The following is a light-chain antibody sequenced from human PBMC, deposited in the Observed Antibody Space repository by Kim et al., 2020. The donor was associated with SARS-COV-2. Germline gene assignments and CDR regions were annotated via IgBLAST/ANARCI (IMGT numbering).Light chain of an antibody. Sequence: GQKVTISCSGSRSNIGNNYVSWYQQHPGTAPKLLIYDNNKRPSGIPDRFFGSKSGTSATLGITGLQTGDEADYYCGTWDSSLSAGVFGGGTQLTVL. J-gene: IGLJ3*02. V-gene: IGLV1-51*01. CDR2: DNN. CDR1: RSNIGNNY. CDR3: GTWDSSLSAGV.